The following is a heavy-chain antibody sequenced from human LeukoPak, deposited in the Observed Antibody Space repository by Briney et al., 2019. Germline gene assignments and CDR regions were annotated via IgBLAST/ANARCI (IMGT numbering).Heavy chain of an antibody. V-gene: IGHV3-7*01. D-gene: IGHD2-21*01. Sequence: GGSLRLSYAASGFTFSSYWMSWVRQAPGKGLEWVANIKQDGSEKYYVDSVKGRFTISRDNAKNSLYLQMNSLRAEDTAVYYCAREVIETRAHNYYYYMDVWGKGTTVTVSS. CDR1: GFTFSSYW. CDR3: AREVIETRAHNYYYYMDV. J-gene: IGHJ6*03. CDR2: IKQDGSEK.